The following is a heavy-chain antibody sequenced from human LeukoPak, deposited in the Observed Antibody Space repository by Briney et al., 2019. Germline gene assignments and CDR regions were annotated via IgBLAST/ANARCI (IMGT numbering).Heavy chain of an antibody. CDR2: INTDGSST. D-gene: IGHD2-2*01. J-gene: IGHJ4*02. CDR1: GFTFSSYW. V-gene: IGHV3-74*01. CDR3: ASCSSTSCYGY. Sequence: PGGSLRLSCAASGFTFSSYWMHWVRQAPGKGLVWVSRINTDGSSTNYADSVKGRFTISRDNAKNTLFLQMNSLRAEDMAVYYCASCSSTSCYGYWGQGSLVTVSS.